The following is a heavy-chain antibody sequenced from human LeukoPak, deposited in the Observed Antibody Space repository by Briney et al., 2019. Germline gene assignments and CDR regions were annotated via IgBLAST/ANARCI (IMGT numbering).Heavy chain of an antibody. J-gene: IGHJ5*02. CDR2: INPNSGGT. Sequence: ASVKVSCKASGYTLTGYYMHWVRQAPGQGLEWMGWINPNSGGTNYAQKFQGRVTMTEDTSTDTAYMELSSLRSEDTAVYYCATLRTVTPNWFDPWGQGTLVTVSS. CDR1: GYTLTGYY. V-gene: IGHV1-2*02. CDR3: ATLRTVTPNWFDP. D-gene: IGHD4-17*01.